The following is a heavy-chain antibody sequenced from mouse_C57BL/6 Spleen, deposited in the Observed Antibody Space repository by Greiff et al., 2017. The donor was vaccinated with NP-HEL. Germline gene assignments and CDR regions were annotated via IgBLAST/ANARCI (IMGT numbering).Heavy chain of an antibody. CDR3: TRGLLFAY. CDR2: IDPETGGT. D-gene: IGHD3-1*01. CDR1: GYTFTDYE. V-gene: IGHV1-15*01. J-gene: IGHJ3*01. Sequence: VQLQQSGAELVRPGALVTLSCKASGYTFTDYEMHWVKQTPVHGLEWIGAIDPETGGTAYNQKFKGKAILTADKSSSTAYMELRSLTSEDSAVYYCTRGLLFAYWGQGTLVTVSA.